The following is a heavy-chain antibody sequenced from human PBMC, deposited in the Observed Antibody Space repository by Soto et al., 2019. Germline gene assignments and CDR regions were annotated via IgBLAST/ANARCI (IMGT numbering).Heavy chain of an antibody. CDR3: ASSRQYGGRDAFDI. CDR1: GYTFTTYY. Sequence: QVQLVQSGAEVKKPGASVKVSCKASGYTFTTYYIHWVRQAPGQGLEWMGIINPSGGSTNYAQKCQGGVTTTRDTSTNTVYMELSSLRSEDTAVYYCASSRQYGGRDAFDIWGQGTRVTVSS. CDR2: INPSGGST. J-gene: IGHJ3*02. D-gene: IGHD4-17*01. V-gene: IGHV1-46*03.